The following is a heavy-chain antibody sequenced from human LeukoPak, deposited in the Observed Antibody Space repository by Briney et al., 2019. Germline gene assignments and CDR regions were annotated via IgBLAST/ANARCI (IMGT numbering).Heavy chain of an antibody. CDR2: INPSGGST. CDR3: ARLIHDYTNYFDY. D-gene: IGHD4-11*01. CDR1: GYTFTSYY. Sequence: ASVKVPCKASGYTFTSYYIHWVRQVPGQGPAWMGIINPSGGSTTYAQKFQGRVTMTRDTTTSTVNMELSSLRSEDTAVYYCARLIHDYTNYFDYWGQGTLVTVSS. V-gene: IGHV1-46*01. J-gene: IGHJ4*02.